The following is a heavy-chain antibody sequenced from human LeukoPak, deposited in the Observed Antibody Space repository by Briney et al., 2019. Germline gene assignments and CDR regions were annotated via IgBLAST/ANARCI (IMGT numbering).Heavy chain of an antibody. D-gene: IGHD3-3*01. Sequence: PGGSLRLSCAASGFTVSSAFMRWVRQPPGKGLEWVSLIYSGGATYYADSVKGRFTISRDNAKNSLYLQVNSLRAEDTAVYYCARLNYDFWSGVWEGYYMDVWGKGTTVTVSS. CDR1: GFTVSSAF. V-gene: IGHV3-66*04. CDR2: IYSGGAT. CDR3: ARLNYDFWSGVWEGYYMDV. J-gene: IGHJ6*03.